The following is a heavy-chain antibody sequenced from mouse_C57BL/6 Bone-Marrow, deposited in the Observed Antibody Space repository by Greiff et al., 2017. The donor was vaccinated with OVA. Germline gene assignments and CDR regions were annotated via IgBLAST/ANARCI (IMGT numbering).Heavy chain of an antibody. V-gene: IGHV1-80*01. D-gene: IGHD1-1*01. CDR3: ARGGYYYGSSYYAMDY. J-gene: IGHJ4*01. CDR2: IFPGDGDT. Sequence: QVQLQQSGAELVKPGASVKISCKTSGYAFSSYWMNWVKQRPGKGLEWIGQIFPGDGDTNYNGNFKGKATLTADKSSSTAYMELRSLTSEDSAVYFCARGGYYYGSSYYAMDYWGQGTSVTVSS. CDR1: GYAFSSYW.